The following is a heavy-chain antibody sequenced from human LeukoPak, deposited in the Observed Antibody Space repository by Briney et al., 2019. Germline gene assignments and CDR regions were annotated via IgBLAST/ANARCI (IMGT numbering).Heavy chain of an antibody. CDR1: GFTFSSYA. D-gene: IGHD1-1*01. Sequence: PGGSLRLSCAASGFTFSSYAMSWVRQAPGKGLEWVGFIRSKAYGGTTEYAASVKGRFTISRDDSKSIAYLQMNSLKTGDTAVFYCSRDLATGHRSYNDYWGQGTLVTVSS. J-gene: IGHJ4*02. V-gene: IGHV3-49*04. CDR2: IRSKAYGGTT. CDR3: SRDLATGHRSYNDY.